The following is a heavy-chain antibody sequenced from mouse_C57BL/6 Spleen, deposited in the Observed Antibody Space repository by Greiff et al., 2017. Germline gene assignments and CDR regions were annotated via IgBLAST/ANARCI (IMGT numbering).Heavy chain of an antibody. CDR1: GFNIKDDY. Sequence: DVKLVESGAELVRPGASVKLSCTASGFNIKDDYMHWVKQRPEQGLEWIGWIDPENGDTEYASKFQGKATITADTSSNTAYLQLSSLTSEDTAVYYCTSWGSRRRFAYWGQGTLVTVSA. CDR3: TSWGSRRRFAY. J-gene: IGHJ3*01. D-gene: IGHD2-12*01. V-gene: IGHV14-4*01. CDR2: IDPENGDT.